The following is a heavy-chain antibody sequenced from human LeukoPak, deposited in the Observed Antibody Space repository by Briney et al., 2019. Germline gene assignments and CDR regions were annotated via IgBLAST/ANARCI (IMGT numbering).Heavy chain of an antibody. D-gene: IGHD3-22*01. CDR1: GGSFSGYY. CDR2: INHSGST. CDR3: ARGSPRRYYDSSGYSDY. Sequence: SETLSLTCAVYGGSFSGYYWSWIRQPPGKGLEWIGEINHSGSTNYNPSLKSRVTISVDTSKNQFSLKLSPVTAADTAVHYCARGSPRRYYDSSGYSDYWGQGTLVTVSS. J-gene: IGHJ4*02. V-gene: IGHV4-34*01.